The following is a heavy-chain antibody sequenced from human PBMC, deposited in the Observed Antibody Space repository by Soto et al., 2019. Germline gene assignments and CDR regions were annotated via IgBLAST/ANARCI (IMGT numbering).Heavy chain of an antibody. D-gene: IGHD3-22*01. CDR1: GGSFSGYY. J-gene: IGHJ6*02. CDR3: ARASPGGGSLYYYDSSGYYYYYGMDV. Sequence: QVQLQQWGAGLLKPSETLSLTCAVYGGSFSGYYWSWIRQPPGKGLEWIGEINHSGSTNYNPSLKRRITRSVDTSKNQFSLKLSSETAADTAVYYCARASPGGGSLYYYDSSGYYYYYGMDVWGQGTTVTVSS. CDR2: INHSGST. V-gene: IGHV4-34*01.